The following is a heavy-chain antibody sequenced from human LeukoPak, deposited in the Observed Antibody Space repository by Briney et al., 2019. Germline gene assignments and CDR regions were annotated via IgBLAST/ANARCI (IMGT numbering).Heavy chain of an antibody. CDR1: GGSFSGYY. V-gene: IGHV4-34*01. CDR2: INHSGST. J-gene: IGHJ6*03. Sequence: KPSQTLSLTCAAYGGSFSGYYWSWISQPPGNGLEWIGVINHSGSTNYNTSLKSRVTISVDTSQNQFSLKLSSVTAADTAVYYCARGTPYCSGGSCYSLYYYYYYYMDVWGKGTTVTVSS. CDR3: ARGTPYCSGGSCYSLYYYYYYYMDV. D-gene: IGHD2-15*01.